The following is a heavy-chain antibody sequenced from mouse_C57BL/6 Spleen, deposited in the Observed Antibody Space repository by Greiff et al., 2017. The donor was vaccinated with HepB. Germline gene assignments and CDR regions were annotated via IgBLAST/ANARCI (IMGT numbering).Heavy chain of an antibody. CDR3: ARRTQGNWFAY. D-gene: IGHD2-1*01. V-gene: IGHV1-69*01. J-gene: IGHJ3*01. Sequence: QVQLQQPGAELVMPGASVKLTCKASGYTFTSYWMHWVKQRPGQGLEWIGEIDPSDSYTNYNQKFKGKSTLTVDKSSSTAYMQLSSLTSEDSAVYYCARRTQGNWFAYWGQGTLVNVSA. CDR2: IDPSDSYT. CDR1: GYTFTSYW.